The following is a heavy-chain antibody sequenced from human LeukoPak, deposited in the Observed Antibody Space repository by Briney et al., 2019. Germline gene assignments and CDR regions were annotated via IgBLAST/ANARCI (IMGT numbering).Heavy chain of an antibody. CDR3: ARNFGGEGDY. Sequence: GGSLRLSCAASGFTFNTYGMHWVRQAPGKGLEWVAVISYDGSNKYYADSVKGRFTISRDNSKNTLYLQMNSLRAEDTAVYYCARNFGGEGDYWGQGTLVTVSS. CDR1: GFTFNTYG. J-gene: IGHJ4*02. CDR2: ISYDGSNK. D-gene: IGHD2-21*01. V-gene: IGHV3-30*03.